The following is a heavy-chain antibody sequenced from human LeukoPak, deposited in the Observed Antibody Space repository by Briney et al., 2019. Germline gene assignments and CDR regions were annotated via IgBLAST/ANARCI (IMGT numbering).Heavy chain of an antibody. CDR1: GFTFSRYW. Sequence: GRSLRLSCTASGFTFSRYWMTWVRQAPGKGLEWVANIKEDGSAKYYVDSMKGRFTISRDNAKNSLYLQINSLRAEDTAVYYCARDSPGYGGYSYWGQGTLVTVSS. D-gene: IGHD5-12*01. CDR3: ARDSPGYGGYSY. V-gene: IGHV3-7*04. CDR2: IKEDGSAK. J-gene: IGHJ4*02.